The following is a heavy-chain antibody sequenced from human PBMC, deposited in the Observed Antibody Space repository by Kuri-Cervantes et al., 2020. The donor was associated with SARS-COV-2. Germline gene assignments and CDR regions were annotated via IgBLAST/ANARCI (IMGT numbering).Heavy chain of an antibody. V-gene: IGHV3-11*05. CDR1: GFTFSDYY. D-gene: IGHD1-26*01. Sequence: GESLKISCAASGFTFSDYYMSWIRQAPGKGLEWVSSISSSSSYIYYADSVKGRFTISRDNAKNSLYLQMNSLRAEDTALYHCARDSAYYYYMDVWGKGTTVTVSS. CDR3: ARDSAYYYYMDV. CDR2: ISSSSSYI. J-gene: IGHJ6*03.